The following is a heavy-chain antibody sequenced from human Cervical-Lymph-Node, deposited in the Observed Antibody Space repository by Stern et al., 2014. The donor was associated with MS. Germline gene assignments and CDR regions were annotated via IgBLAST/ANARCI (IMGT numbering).Heavy chain of an antibody. CDR1: GFSLSNSG. CDR3: MGVGDAMHV. J-gene: IGHJ6*02. V-gene: IGHV3-30*03. CDR2: MSFVGCNK. Sequence: QVQLVQSGGGVVQPGRSLTLPCAASGFSLSNSGMHWVRQAPGQGLEWVAVMSFVGCNKRYGDSVKGRFSISRDMANNTLFLQMNSLRPEDTAVYYCMGVGDAMHVWGQGTTVIVSS.